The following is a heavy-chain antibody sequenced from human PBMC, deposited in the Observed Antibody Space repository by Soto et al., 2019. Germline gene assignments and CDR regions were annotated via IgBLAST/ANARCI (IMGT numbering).Heavy chain of an antibody. Sequence: ASVKVSCKASGYTFTSYYMHWVRQAPGQGLEWMGIINPSGGSTSYAQKFQGRVTMTRDTSTSTVYMELSSLRSEDTAVYYCASQKLTDCSSTSCYYGMDVWGQGTTVTVSS. CDR1: GYTFTSYY. V-gene: IGHV1-46*03. J-gene: IGHJ6*02. CDR3: ASQKLTDCSSTSCYYGMDV. CDR2: INPSGGST. D-gene: IGHD2-2*01.